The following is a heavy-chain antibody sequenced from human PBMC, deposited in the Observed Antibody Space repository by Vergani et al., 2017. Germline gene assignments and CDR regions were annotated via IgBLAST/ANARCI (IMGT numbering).Heavy chain of an antibody. J-gene: IGHJ4*02. Sequence: EVQLLESGGGLVQPGGSLRLSCAASGFTFSSYAMSWVRQAPGKGLEWVSAISGSGGSTYYADSVKGRFTISRDNSKNSLYLQMNSLRAEDTAVYYCATGTLDRWLQSPHFDYWGQGTLVTVSS. CDR3: ATGTLDRWLQSPHFDY. D-gene: IGHD5-24*01. V-gene: IGHV3-23*01. CDR1: GFTFSSYA. CDR2: ISGSGGST.